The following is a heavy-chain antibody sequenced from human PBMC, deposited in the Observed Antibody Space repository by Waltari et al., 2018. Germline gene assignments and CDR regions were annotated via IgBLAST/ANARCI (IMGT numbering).Heavy chain of an antibody. CDR2: IYYSGNT. V-gene: IGHV4-39*07. CDR1: GDSISSSHYY. Sequence: QLQESGPGLMKTSETLSLTCTVSGDSISSSHYYWGWIRQPPGKGLEWIGSIYYSGNTYYTPSLKGLVTISVDTSKNQFSLKLSSVTAADTAVYYCARVAMEWDPFDYWGQGTLVTVSS. CDR3: ARVAMEWDPFDY. J-gene: IGHJ4*02. D-gene: IGHD3-3*01.